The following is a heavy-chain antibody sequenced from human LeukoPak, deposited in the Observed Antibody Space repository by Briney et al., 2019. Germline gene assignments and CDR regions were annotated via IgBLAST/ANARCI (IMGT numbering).Heavy chain of an antibody. Sequence: PGGSLRLFCAASGFTVSSNYMSWVRQAPGKGLEWVSVIYSGGSTYYADSVKGRFTISRDNSKNTLYLQMNSLRAEDTAVYYCARVPMIDAFDIWGQGTMVTVSS. CDR1: GFTVSSNY. CDR3: ARVPMIDAFDI. CDR2: IYSGGST. D-gene: IGHD3-22*01. J-gene: IGHJ3*02. V-gene: IGHV3-53*01.